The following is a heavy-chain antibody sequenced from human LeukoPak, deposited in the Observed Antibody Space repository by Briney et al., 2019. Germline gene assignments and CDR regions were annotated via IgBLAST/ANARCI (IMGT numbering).Heavy chain of an antibody. D-gene: IGHD6-19*01. J-gene: IGHJ3*02. V-gene: IGHV3-23*01. Sequence: GGSLRLSCVASGFTFSSYAMSWVRQAPGKGLEWVSAISGSGGSTYYADSVKGRFTISRDNSKNTLYLQMNSLRAEDTAVYYCARSGVQWQWLLTYDAFDIWGQGTMVTVSS. CDR2: ISGSGGST. CDR1: GFTFSSYA. CDR3: ARSGVQWQWLLTYDAFDI.